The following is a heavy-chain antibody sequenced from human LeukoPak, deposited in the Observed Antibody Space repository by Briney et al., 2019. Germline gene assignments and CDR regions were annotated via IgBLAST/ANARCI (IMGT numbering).Heavy chain of an antibody. CDR1: GGTFSSYA. Sequence: ASVKVSCKASGGTFSSYAISWARQAPGQGLEWMGGIIPIFGTANYAQKFQGRVTITADESTSTAYMELSSLRSEDTAVYDCARDDYGDYVHWGQGTLVTVSS. CDR2: IIPIFGTA. CDR3: ARDDYGDYVH. D-gene: IGHD4-17*01. V-gene: IGHV1-69*13. J-gene: IGHJ4*02.